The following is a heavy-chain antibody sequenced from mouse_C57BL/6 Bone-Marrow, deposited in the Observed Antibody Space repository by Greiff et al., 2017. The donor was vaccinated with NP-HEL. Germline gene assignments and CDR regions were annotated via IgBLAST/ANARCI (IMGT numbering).Heavy chain of an antibody. CDR1: GYTFTSYG. D-gene: IGHD4-1*01. CDR3: ARWAAWVYAMDY. Sequence: QVHVKQSGAELARPGASVKLSCKASGYTFTSYGISWVKQRTGQGLEWIGEIYPRSGNTYYNEKFKGKATLTADKSSSTAYMELRSLTSEDSAVYFCARWAAWVYAMDYWGQGTSVTVSS. J-gene: IGHJ4*01. CDR2: IYPRSGNT. V-gene: IGHV1-81*01.